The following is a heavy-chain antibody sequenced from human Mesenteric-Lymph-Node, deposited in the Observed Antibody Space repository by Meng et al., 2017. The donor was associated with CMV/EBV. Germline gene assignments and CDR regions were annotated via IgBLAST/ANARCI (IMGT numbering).Heavy chain of an antibody. CDR2: ICYTGGT. Sequence: SETLSLTCTVSGGSISSSSYYWAWIRQPPGKGLEWIGSICYTGGTYYNPSLKSRVTISVDTSKNQFSLKLSSVTAADTAVYYCARVAIFGVYYDYWGQGTLVTVSS. J-gene: IGHJ4*02. CDR1: GGSISSSSYY. V-gene: IGHV4-39*07. CDR3: ARVAIFGVYYDY. D-gene: IGHD3-3*01.